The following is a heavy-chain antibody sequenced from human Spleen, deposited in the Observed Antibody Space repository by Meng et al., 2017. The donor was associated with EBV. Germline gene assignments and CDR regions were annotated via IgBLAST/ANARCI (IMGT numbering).Heavy chain of an antibody. CDR2: IYHGGIA. D-gene: IGHD3-10*01. CDR3: ARFTSMVRGAFDP. CDR1: GDSISSNNW. V-gene: IGHV4-4*02. Sequence: QGPLRGWGPGLVKPSGTRSLTCAVSGDSISSNNWWSWVRQPPGKGLEWIGEIYHGGIAYYNPSLKSRVTISVDKSKNQFSLNLTSVTAADTAVYYCARFTSMVRGAFDPWGQGTLVTVSS. J-gene: IGHJ5*02.